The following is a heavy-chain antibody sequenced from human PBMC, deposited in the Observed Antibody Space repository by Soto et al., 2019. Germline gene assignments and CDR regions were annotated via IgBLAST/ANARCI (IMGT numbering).Heavy chain of an antibody. V-gene: IGHV3-21*01. Sequence: PGESLKISCAASGFTFSSYSMNWVRQAPGKGLEWVSSISSSSSYIYYADSVKGRFTISRDNAKNSLYLQMNSLRAEDTAVYYCARDKGSYYYFDYWGQGTLVTVSS. CDR3: ARDKGSYYYFDY. D-gene: IGHD1-26*01. J-gene: IGHJ4*02. CDR2: ISSSSSYI. CDR1: GFTFSSYS.